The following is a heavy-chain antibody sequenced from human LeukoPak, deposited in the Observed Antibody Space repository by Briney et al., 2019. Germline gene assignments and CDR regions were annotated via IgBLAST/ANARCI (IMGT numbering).Heavy chain of an antibody. CDR2: INHSGST. Sequence: PSETLSLTCAVYGGSFSGYYWSWIRQPPGKWLEWIGEINHSGSTNYNPSLKSRVTISVDTSKNQFSLKLSSVTAADTAVYYCARRPEPYGRRRGAFVYWGQGTLVTVSS. D-gene: IGHD3-10*01. CDR3: ARRPEPYGRRRGAFVY. CDR1: GGSFSGYY. V-gene: IGHV4-34*01. J-gene: IGHJ4*02.